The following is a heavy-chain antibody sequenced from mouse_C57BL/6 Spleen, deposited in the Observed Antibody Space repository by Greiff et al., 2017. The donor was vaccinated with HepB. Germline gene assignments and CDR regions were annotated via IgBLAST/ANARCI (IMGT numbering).Heavy chain of an antibody. V-gene: IGHV1-66*01. Sequence: QVQLQQSGPELVKPGASVKISCKASGYSFTSYYIHWVKQRPGQGLEWIGWIYPGSGNTKYNEKFKGKATLTADTSSSTAYMQLSSLTSEDSAVYYCARGAYYSPSIGLDYWGQGTSVTVSS. CDR1: GYSFTSYY. CDR2: IYPGSGNT. D-gene: IGHD2-12*01. CDR3: ARGAYYSPSIGLDY. J-gene: IGHJ4*01.